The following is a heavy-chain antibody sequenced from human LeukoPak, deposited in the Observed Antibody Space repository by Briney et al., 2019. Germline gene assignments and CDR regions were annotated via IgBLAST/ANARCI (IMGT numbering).Heavy chain of an antibody. V-gene: IGHV3-53*01. D-gene: IGHD3-10*01. CDR1: GFTVSGNY. Sequence: GGSLRLSCAASGFTVSGNYMSWVRQAPGKGLEWVSLIYSGGATYYADSVKGRFTISRDNSKNTLYLQMNSLRAEDTAVYYCSAFFYASGSYGRWGQGTLVTVSS. J-gene: IGHJ4*02. CDR2: IYSGGAT. CDR3: SAFFYASGSYGR.